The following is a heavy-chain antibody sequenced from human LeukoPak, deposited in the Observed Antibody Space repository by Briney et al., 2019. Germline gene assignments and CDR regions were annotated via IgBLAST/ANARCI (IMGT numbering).Heavy chain of an antibody. CDR3: AAYGSGSYRGGFDY. CDR1: GFTFSSYA. V-gene: IGHV3-23*01. Sequence: GGSLRLSCAASGFTFSSYAMSWVRQAPGKGLEWVSAISGSSGSTYYADSVKGRFTISRDNAKNSLYLQMNSLRAEDTAVYYCAAYGSGSYRGGFDYWGQGTLVTVSS. CDR2: ISGSSGST. D-gene: IGHD3-10*01. J-gene: IGHJ4*02.